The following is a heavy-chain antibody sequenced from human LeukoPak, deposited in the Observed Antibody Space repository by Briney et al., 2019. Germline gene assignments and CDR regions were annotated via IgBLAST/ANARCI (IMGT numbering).Heavy chain of an antibody. CDR2: ITPIFGTA. Sequence: GASVKVSCKASGYTFTGYYMHWVRQAPGQGLEWMGRITPIFGTAIYAQKFQGRVTITTDESASTAYMELSSLRSEDTAVYYCATTYYDFWSGSDSYWGQGTLVTVSS. J-gene: IGHJ4*02. V-gene: IGHV1-69*05. D-gene: IGHD3-3*01. CDR1: GYTFTGYY. CDR3: ATTYYDFWSGSDSY.